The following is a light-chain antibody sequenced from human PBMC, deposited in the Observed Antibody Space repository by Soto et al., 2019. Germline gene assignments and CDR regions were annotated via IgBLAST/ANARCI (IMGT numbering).Light chain of an antibody. J-gene: IGLJ2*01. CDR1: SSDVGSYNL. CDR3: CSYAGDSNLV. Sequence: QSALTQPASVSGSPGQSITISCTGTSSDVGSYNLVSWYQQHPGKVPKLMIYEDSKGPSGVSNRFSGSKSGNTASLTISELQAEDEADYYCCSYAGDSNLVFGGGTKLTVL. CDR2: EDS. V-gene: IGLV2-23*01.